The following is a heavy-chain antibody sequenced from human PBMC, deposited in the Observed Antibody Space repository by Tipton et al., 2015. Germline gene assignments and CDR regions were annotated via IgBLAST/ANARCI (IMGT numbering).Heavy chain of an antibody. CDR1: GDSVTYYY. Sequence: TLSLTCTVSGDSVTYYYWSWIRQTPGKGLEWIGYISQRDGTNYNPSLKSLVTISTDTSKNQFFLNLTSVTAADTAVYFCARDLEHGMDVWGLGTTVTVS. V-gene: IGHV4-59*02. CDR3: ARDLEHGMDV. D-gene: IGHD5-24*01. CDR2: ISQRDGT. J-gene: IGHJ6*02.